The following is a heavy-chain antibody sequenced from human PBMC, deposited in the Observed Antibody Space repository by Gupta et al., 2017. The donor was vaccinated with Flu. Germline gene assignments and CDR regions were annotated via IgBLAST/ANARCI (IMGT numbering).Heavy chain of an antibody. CDR2: ITSRSNYI. CDR3: ARHSLVRGVVEYSDL. D-gene: IGHD3-10*01. J-gene: IGHJ4*02. Sequence: EVQLVESGGGLVKPGGSLRVPCAASGFNFNPYTMSWGRQAPGKGLEWVSSITSRSNYIYYADSVKGRLTISRDNAKNSLYLEMSSLRAEDTAVYYCARHSLVRGVVEYSDLWGQGTLVTVSS. V-gene: IGHV3-21*01. CDR1: GFNFNPYT.